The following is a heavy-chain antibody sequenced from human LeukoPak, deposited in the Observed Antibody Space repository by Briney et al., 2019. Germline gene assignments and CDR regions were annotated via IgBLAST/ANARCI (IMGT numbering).Heavy chain of an antibody. CDR1: GGSISSYY. J-gene: IGHJ4*02. CDR3: ARDEDDLFDY. CDR2: IYYSGST. Sequence: SETLSLTCTVSGGSISSYYWSWIRQPPGKGLEWIGYIYYSGSTNYNPSLKSRVTISVDTSKNQFSLKLSSVTAADTAVYYCARDEDDLFDYWGQGTLVTVSS. V-gene: IGHV4-59*01. D-gene: IGHD3-3*01.